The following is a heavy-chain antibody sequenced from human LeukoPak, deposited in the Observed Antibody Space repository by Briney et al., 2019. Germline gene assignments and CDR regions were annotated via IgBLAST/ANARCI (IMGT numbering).Heavy chain of an antibody. CDR3: ARYLPVEPDAFDI. Sequence: SETLSLTCTVSGGSISSYYWSWIRQPPGKGLKWIGYIYYSGSTNYNPSLKSRVTISVDTSKNQFSLKLSSVTAADTAVYYCARYLPVEPDAFDIWGQGTMATVSS. V-gene: IGHV4-59*08. D-gene: IGHD1-1*01. J-gene: IGHJ3*02. CDR2: IYYSGST. CDR1: GGSISSYY.